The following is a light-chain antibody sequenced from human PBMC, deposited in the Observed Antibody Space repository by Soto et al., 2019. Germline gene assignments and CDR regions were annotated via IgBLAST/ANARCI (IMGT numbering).Light chain of an antibody. CDR1: SSDVGASDF. CDR3: SSYTPRHTLV. V-gene: IGLV2-14*01. CDR2: EIS. J-gene: IGLJ2*01. Sequence: QSALTQPASVSESPGQSITISCTGTSSDVGASDFVSWYQQHPGKAPELIIYEISNRPSGVSSRFSGSKSGNTASLTISGLQAEDESDYYCSSYTPRHTLVFGGGTKLTV.